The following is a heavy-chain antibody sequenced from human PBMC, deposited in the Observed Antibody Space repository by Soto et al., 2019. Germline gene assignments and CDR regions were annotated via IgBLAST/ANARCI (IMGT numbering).Heavy chain of an antibody. CDR1: GITFSTYA. J-gene: IGHJ4*02. CDR2: ISVSGGRT. Sequence: EVQLLESGGGLVQPGGSLRLSCAASGITFSTYAMSWVRQAPGKGLEWVSRISVSGGRTYYADSVKGRFNISRDNAENSLYLQTNSLSAEDTAVDCCAEAGKREPDSFHYWGQGTPVHVYS. CDR3: AEAGKREPDSFHY. V-gene: IGHV3-23*01. D-gene: IGHD1-26*01.